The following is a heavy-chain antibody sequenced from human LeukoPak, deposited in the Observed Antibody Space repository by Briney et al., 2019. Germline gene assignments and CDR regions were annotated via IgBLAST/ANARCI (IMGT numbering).Heavy chain of an antibody. D-gene: IGHD6-13*01. CDR2: MNPNSGNT. CDR3: ARAYRSLYYYYYYMDV. V-gene: IGHV1-8*01. CDR1: GYTFTSYD. J-gene: IGHJ6*03. Sequence: ASVKVSCKASGYTFTSYDINWVRQATGQGREWMGWMNPNSGNTGYAQKFQGRVTLTRNTSISTAYTELSSLRSEDTAVYYCARAYRSLYYYYYYMDVWGKGTTVTISS.